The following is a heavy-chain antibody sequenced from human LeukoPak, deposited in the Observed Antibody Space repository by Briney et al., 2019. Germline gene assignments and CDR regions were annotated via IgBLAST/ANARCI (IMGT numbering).Heavy chain of an antibody. J-gene: IGHJ6*02. D-gene: IGHD6-13*01. V-gene: IGHV3-23*01. CDR3: AGGESSSLMGYYYYYYGMDV. CDR1: GLTFSSYA. CDR2: ISATGGST. Sequence: SGGSLRLSCAASGLTFSSYAVSWVRQAPGKGLEWLSAISATGGSTYYADSVKGRFTISRDNAKNSLYLQMNSLRDEDTAVYYCAGGESSSLMGYYYYYYGMDVRGQGTTVTVSS.